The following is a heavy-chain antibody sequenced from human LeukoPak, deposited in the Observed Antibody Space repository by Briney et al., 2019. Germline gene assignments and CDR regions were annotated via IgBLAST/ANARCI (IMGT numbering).Heavy chain of an antibody. V-gene: IGHV3-66*01. Sequence: GGSLRLSCAASGFTVSSNYMSWVRQAPGKGLEWVSVIYSGGSTYYADSVKGRFTISRDNSENTLYLQMNSLRAEDTAVYYCARDSSGSYYNGYGMDVWGQGTTVTVSS. D-gene: IGHD3-10*01. CDR2: IYSGGST. J-gene: IGHJ6*02. CDR3: ARDSSGSYYNGYGMDV. CDR1: GFTVSSNY.